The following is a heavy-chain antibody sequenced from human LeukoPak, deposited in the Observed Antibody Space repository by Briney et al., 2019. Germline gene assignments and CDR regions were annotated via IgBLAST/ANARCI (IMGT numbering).Heavy chain of an antibody. J-gene: IGHJ6*02. V-gene: IGHV3-30*04. CDR3: AKGVGYGGYPYYYYYGMDV. CDR1: GFTFNSHA. D-gene: IGHD5-12*01. CDR2: VSYDGRIN. Sequence: GGSLRLSCAASGFTFNSHAMHWVRQAPGKGLEWVAFVSYDGRINSYADFVKGRFTISRDNSKNTLYLQMNSLRAEDTAVYYCAKGVGYGGYPYYYYYGMDVWGQGTTVTVSS.